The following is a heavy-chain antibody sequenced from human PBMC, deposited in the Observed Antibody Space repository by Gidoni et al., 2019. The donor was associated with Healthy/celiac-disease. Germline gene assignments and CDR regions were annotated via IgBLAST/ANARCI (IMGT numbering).Heavy chain of an antibody. CDR3: ARWGVGATPAAFDY. Sequence: EVQLVESGGGLVKPGGHLRLSCAASGFTFSSYSMNWVRQAPGKGLEWVSSISSSSSYIYYADSVKGRFTISRDNAKNSLYLQMNSLRAEDTAVYYCARWGVGATPAAFDYWGQGTLVTVSS. V-gene: IGHV3-21*01. CDR2: ISSSSSYI. D-gene: IGHD1-26*01. CDR1: GFTFSSYS. J-gene: IGHJ4*02.